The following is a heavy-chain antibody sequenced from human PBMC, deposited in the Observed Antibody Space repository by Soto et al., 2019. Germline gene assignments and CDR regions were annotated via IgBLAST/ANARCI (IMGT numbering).Heavy chain of an antibody. CDR3: TRSYGYTFGGSLDN. J-gene: IGHJ4*02. D-gene: IGHD5-18*01. V-gene: IGHV1-69*01. CDR1: GDTFNSYV. CDR2: IITAFGTT. Sequence: QVQLVQSGPEVKKPGSSVKVSCKASGDTFNSYVITWVRQAPGQGLEWLGGIITAFGTTSYAQNFQDRLTSTADEAATTDHMELRSLTSDDTAMYYCTRSYGYTFGGSLDNWGQGTLVTVSS.